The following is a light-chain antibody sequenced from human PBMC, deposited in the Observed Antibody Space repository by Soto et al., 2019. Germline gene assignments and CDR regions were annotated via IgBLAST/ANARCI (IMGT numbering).Light chain of an antibody. Sequence: QSVLTQPASVSGSLGQSITISCAGTSNDVGSYNLVSWYQQHPGKAPKLIIYEATKRPSVISNRFSASKSGNAASLTISGLQAEDEAEYYCCSYAGGFTWVFGGGTKVTVL. CDR1: SNDVGSYNL. CDR2: EAT. V-gene: IGLV2-23*01. CDR3: CSYAGGFTWV. J-gene: IGLJ3*02.